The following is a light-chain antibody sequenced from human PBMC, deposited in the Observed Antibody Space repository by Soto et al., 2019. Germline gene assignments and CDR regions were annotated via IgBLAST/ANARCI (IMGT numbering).Light chain of an antibody. CDR2: EVS. CDR3: SSYTSSSTLDV. V-gene: IGLV2-14*01. Sequence: QSALTQPASVSGSPGQSITISCTGTSSDVGGYNYVSWYQQHPGKAPKLMIYEVSNRPSGVSNRFSGSKSGNTASLTISGLQADYEADYYCSSYTSSSTLDVVGTGTKLTVL. J-gene: IGLJ1*01. CDR1: SSDVGGYNY.